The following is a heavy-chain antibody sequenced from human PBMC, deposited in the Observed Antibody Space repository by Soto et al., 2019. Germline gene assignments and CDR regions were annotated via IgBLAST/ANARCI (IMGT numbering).Heavy chain of an antibody. CDR1: GGSFSGYY. V-gene: IGHV4-34*01. Sequence: SETLSLTCAVYGGSFSGYYWSWIRQPPGKGLEWIGEINHSGSTNYNPSLKSRVTISVDTSKNQFSLKLSSVTAADTAVYYCARWLFSSTSGGDGYYYYMDVWGKGTTVTVSS. D-gene: IGHD2-2*01. CDR2: INHSGST. CDR3: ARWLFSSTSGGDGYYYYMDV. J-gene: IGHJ6*03.